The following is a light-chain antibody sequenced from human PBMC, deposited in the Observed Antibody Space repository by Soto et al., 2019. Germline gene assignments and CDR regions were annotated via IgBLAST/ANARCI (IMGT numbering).Light chain of an antibody. CDR1: QSVNTY. CDR2: DAS. J-gene: IGKJ5*01. V-gene: IGKV3-11*01. Sequence: EVVLTQAAATLTLTPGERATLSCRASQSVNTYIAWYQQKPGQAPRLLIFDASNRASGVPARFSGSGSGTDFTLTISSLEPEDFAVYYCQQCSNWPPITFGQGTRLEIK. CDR3: QQCSNWPPIT.